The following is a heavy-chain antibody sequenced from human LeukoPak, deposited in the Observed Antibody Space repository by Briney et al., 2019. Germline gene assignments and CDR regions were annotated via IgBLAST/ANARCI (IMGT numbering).Heavy chain of an antibody. CDR3: ARGDAFSGDH. V-gene: IGHV3-7*04. CDR1: GFSFTNFW. J-gene: IGHJ4*02. Sequence: GGSLRLSWAVSGFSFTNFWMSWFRQARGRGLEWVANIHPEGNEKYHVESVKGRFTISRDNTKNLLSLQMNGLRVEDTAVYYRARGDAFSGDHWGQGTLVTVSS. CDR2: IHPEGNEK.